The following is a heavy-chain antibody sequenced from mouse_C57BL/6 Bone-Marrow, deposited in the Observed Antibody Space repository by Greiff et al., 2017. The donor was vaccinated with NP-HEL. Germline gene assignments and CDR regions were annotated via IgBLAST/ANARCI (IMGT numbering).Heavy chain of an antibody. CDR1: GYTFTSYW. CDR2: FDPNSGGT. D-gene: IGHD1-1*01. J-gene: IGHJ1*03. V-gene: IGHV1-72*01. CDR3: ARYYYDGRGWYFDV. Sequence: QVQLQQPGADLVKPGASVKLSCKASGYTFTSYWMHWVKQRPGRGLEWIGRFDPNSGGTKFNEKFKTKATLTVDKPSSTAYMQLSSLTSEDSAVYYCARYYYDGRGWYFDVWGTGTTVTVSS.